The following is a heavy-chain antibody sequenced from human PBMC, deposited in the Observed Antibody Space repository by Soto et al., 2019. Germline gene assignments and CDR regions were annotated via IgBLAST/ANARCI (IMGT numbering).Heavy chain of an antibody. J-gene: IGHJ5*02. V-gene: IGHV5-10-1*01. CDR3: ARIYCTTTTCDSWFDP. CDR1: GYTFTTFW. CDR2: IDPGDTYA. D-gene: IGHD2-2*01. Sequence: GESLKISCTGFGYTFTTFWISWVRQMPGKGLEWMGRIDPGDTYATYSPAFQGHVAISADKATSTAYLQWSSLKASDTAMYYCARIYCTTTTCDSWFDPWGQGTLVTVSS.